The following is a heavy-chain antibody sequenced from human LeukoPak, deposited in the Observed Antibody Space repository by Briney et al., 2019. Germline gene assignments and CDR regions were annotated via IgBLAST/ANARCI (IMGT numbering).Heavy chain of an antibody. CDR2: IYSGGST. V-gene: IGHV3-66*01. D-gene: IGHD4-23*01. CDR3: ARSMRLRWSNPGYFDY. Sequence: PGGSLRLSCAASGFTVSSNYMSWVRQAPGKGLEWVSVIYSGGSTYYADSVKGRFTISRDNSKNTLYLQMNSLRAEDTAVYYCARSMRLRWSNPGYFDYWGQGTLVTVSS. J-gene: IGHJ4*02. CDR1: GFTVSSNY.